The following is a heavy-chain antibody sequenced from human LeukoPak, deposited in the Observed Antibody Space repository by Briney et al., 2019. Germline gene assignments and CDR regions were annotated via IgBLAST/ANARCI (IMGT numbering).Heavy chain of an antibody. CDR3: VCQLNEAAGAGNFDY. CDR2: ISAYNGNT. D-gene: IGHD6-13*01. J-gene: IGHJ4*02. CDR1: AYTFTSCN. V-gene: IGHV1-18*01. Sequence: ASVTVSCKASAYTFTSCNINWVRQAPGQGREGMGWISAYNGNTNYAQKLQGRVTLTTDTSTSTAYMELRSLRSDDTAVYYCVCQLNEAAGAGNFDYWGQGTLVTVSS.